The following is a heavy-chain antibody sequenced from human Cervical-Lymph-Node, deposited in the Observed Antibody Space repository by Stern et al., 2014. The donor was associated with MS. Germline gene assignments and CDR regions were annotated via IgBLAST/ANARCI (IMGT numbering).Heavy chain of an antibody. V-gene: IGHV3-21*01. D-gene: IGHD2-21*02. CDR3: ARARVGDCARSPHLDS. Sequence: VQLVESGGGLVKPGESLRLSCAASGFTFSHYSINWVRQAPGKGLAWISSISNNSTHTYYADSVEGRFPISRDSAKDSVSLHMVSLRAEDTAVYYCARARVGDCARSPHLDSWGQGTLVTVSS. CDR1: GFTFSHYS. J-gene: IGHJ4*02. CDR2: ISNNSTHT.